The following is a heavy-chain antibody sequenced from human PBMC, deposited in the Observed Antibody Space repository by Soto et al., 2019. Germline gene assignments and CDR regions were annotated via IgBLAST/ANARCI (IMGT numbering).Heavy chain of an antibody. V-gene: IGHV4-4*07. Sequence: QVQLQESGPGLVQPSETLSLTCTVSGIYYWSWIRQPAGKGLEWIGRIYTSGSTNYNPSLKSRVTMSIDTSKNQLSRTLSSGTAADTAVYYCARGRDCSGGSCAGAFDIWGQGTMVTVSS. CDR1: GIYY. D-gene: IGHD2-15*01. CDR2: IYTSGST. J-gene: IGHJ3*02. CDR3: ARGRDCSGGSCAGAFDI.